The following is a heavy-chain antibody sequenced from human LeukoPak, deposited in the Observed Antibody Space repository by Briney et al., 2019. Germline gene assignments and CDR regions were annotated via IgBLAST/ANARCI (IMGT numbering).Heavy chain of an antibody. V-gene: IGHV4-30-4*01. CDR1: GVSISSGDYY. D-gene: IGHD4-17*01. J-gene: IGHJ4*02. CDR3: ARQDPYGDYVFGY. Sequence: SQTLSLTCTVSGVSISSGDYYWRWIGQPPGKGLEWIGYIYYSGSTYYNPSLKSRVTISVDTSKNQFSLKLSSVTAADTAVYYCARQDPYGDYVFGYWGQGTLVTVSS. CDR2: IYYSGST.